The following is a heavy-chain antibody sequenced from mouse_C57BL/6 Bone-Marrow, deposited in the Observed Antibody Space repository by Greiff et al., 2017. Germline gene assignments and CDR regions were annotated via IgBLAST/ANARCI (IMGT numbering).Heavy chain of an antibody. CDR3: ARSPSDTNFDY. J-gene: IGHJ2*01. CDR1: GYAFSSSW. V-gene: IGHV1-82*01. Sequence: VKLVESGPELVKPGASVKISCKASGYAFSSSWMNWVKQRPGKGLEWIGRIYPGDGDTNYNGKFKGKATLTADKSSSTAYMQLSSLTSEDSAVYFCARSPSDTNFDYWGQGTTLTVSS. CDR2: IYPGDGDT. D-gene: IGHD1-1*01.